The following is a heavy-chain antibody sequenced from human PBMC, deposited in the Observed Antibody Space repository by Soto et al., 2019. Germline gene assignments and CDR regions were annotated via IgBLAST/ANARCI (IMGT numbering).Heavy chain of an antibody. CDR2: ITGRRGSK. Sequence: GGSLRLSCAASGFPFSSYALSLVRQAPGKGLEWVSAITGRRGSKYYADSVKGRFTISRDKSKNTLYLQINSLRADDTAVYYCAKVNGYNNRYFDYWGPGTLVTVSS. D-gene: IGHD4-4*01. CDR3: AKVNGYNNRYFDY. V-gene: IGHV3-23*01. J-gene: IGHJ4*02. CDR1: GFPFSSYA.